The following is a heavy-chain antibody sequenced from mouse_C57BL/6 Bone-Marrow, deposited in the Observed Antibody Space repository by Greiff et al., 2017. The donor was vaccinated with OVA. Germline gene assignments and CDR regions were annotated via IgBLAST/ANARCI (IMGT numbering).Heavy chain of an antibody. CDR2: ILPGSGST. V-gene: IGHV1-9*01. Sequence: VQLQQSGAELMKPGASVKLSCKATGYTFTGYWIEWVKQRPGHGLEWIGEILPGSGSTNSNEKFKGKATFTADTSSNTAYKHLSSLTTEDSASYYCARREDGYYPDYWGQGTTLTVSS. CDR1: GYTFTGYW. CDR3: ARREDGYYPDY. D-gene: IGHD2-3*01. J-gene: IGHJ2*01.